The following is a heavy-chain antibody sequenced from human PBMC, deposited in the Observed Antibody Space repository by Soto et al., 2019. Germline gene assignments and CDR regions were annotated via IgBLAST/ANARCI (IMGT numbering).Heavy chain of an antibody. CDR2: LYWNDDK. CDR1: GFSLRNGGVG. CDR3: AHKLDTVDWFGP. J-gene: IGHJ5*02. V-gene: IGHV2-5*01. D-gene: IGHD5-18*01. Sequence: QITLKESGPTLVKSTQTLTLTCSFSGFSLRNGGVGVGWIRQPPGKALEWVALLYWNDDKRYSPFLKNRLTLIKDTFKDQVVLTMTNVDPVDTATYYCAHKLDTVDWFGPWGQGILVTVSS.